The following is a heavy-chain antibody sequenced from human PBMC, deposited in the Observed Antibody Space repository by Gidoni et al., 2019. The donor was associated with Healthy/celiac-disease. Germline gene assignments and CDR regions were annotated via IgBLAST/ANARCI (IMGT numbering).Heavy chain of an antibody. V-gene: IGHV3-53*01. CDR2: IYRGGST. D-gene: IGHD2-15*01. J-gene: IGHJ4*02. Sequence: EVQLVESGGGLIQPGGSLRLSWAASGFTVSSNYMSWVRQAPGKGLEWVSVIYRGGSTYYADSVKGRFTISRDNSKNTLYLQMNSLSAEDTAVYYCARGVVASGDFDYWGQGTLVTVSS. CDR1: GFTVSSNY. CDR3: ARGVVASGDFDY.